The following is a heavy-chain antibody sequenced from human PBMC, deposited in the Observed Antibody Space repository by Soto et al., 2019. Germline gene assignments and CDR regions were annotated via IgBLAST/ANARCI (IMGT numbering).Heavy chain of an antibody. CDR2: IDPSDSYT. CDR1: GYSFTSYW. V-gene: IGHV5-10-1*01. Sequence: PGESLKISCQGSGYSFTSYWISWVRQMPGKGLEWMGRIDPSDSYTNYSPSFQGHVTIAADKSISTAYLQWSSLKASDTAMYDCARILYYDSLGGYYRGDPVDYWGQGTLVTVSS. D-gene: IGHD3-9*01. J-gene: IGHJ4*02. CDR3: ARILYYDSLGGYYRGDPVDY.